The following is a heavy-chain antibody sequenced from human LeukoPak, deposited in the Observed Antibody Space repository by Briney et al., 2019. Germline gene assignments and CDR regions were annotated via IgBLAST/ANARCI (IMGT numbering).Heavy chain of an antibody. V-gene: IGHV1-2*02. CDR3: ARECGGDCSYYFDY. D-gene: IGHD2-21*01. CDR1: GYTFTGYY. Sequence: GASVKASCKASGYTFTGYYMHWVRQAPGQGLEWMGWINPNSGGTNYAQKFQGRVTMTRDTSISTAYMELSRLRSDDTAVYYCARECGGDCSYYFDYWGQGTLVTVSS. J-gene: IGHJ4*02. CDR2: INPNSGGT.